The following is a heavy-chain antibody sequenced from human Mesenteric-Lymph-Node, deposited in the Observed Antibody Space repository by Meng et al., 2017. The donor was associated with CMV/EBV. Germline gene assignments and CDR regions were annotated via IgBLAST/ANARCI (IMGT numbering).Heavy chain of an antibody. CDR1: GGSFSGYS. D-gene: IGHD4-23*01. CDR2: INHSGST. V-gene: IGHV4-34*01. J-gene: IGHJ4*02. Sequence: QGRLKQWGAGLLKPSETPSPPCAVYGGSFSGYSWGWIRQPPGKGLEWIGEINHSGSTNYTPSLKSRVTISVDTSKNQFSLKLSSVTAADTAVYYCARHQRWLKSEGGFNYWGQGTLVTVSS. CDR3: ARHQRWLKSEGGFNY.